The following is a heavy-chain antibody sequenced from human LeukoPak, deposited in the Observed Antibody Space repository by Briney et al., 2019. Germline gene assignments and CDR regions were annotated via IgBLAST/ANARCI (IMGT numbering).Heavy chain of an antibody. J-gene: IGHJ6*02. CDR3: ASLPTTAVTGSYYYYGMDV. V-gene: IGHV4-39*01. Sequence: PSETLSLTCTVSGGSISSSSYYWGWIRQPPGKGLEWIGSIYYSGSTYYNPSLKSRVTISVDTSKNQFSLKLSSVTAADTAVYYCASLPTTAVTGSYYYYGMDVWGQGTTVTVSS. CDR1: GGSISSSSYY. D-gene: IGHD6-19*01. CDR2: IYYSGST.